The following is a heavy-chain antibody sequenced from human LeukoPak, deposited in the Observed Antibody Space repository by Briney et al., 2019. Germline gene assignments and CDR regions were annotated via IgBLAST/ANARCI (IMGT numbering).Heavy chain of an antibody. CDR1: GFTFISYS. J-gene: IGHJ6*02. CDR2: ISSSSSYI. V-gene: IGHV3-21*01. CDR3: ARAAGDVHYYYGMDV. Sequence: GGALRLSCAASGFTFISYSMSWGRQAPGKGLEWVSSISSSSSYIYYADSVKGRFTISRDNAKNSLYLQMNSLRAEDTAVYYCARAAGDVHYYYGMDVWGQGTTVTVSS. D-gene: IGHD3-10*01.